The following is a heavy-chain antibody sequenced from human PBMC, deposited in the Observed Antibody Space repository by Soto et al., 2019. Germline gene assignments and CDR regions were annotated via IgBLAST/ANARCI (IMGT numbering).Heavy chain of an antibody. Sequence: GASVKVSCKASGYSFTDYHIHWVRQAPGQGLEWLGRINPKSGGTSTAQKFQGWVTMTTDTSISTASMELPRLTSDDTAIYYCAWGDSTDCSNGVCSFFYNHDMDVWGQGTTVTVSS. CDR2: INPKSGGT. D-gene: IGHD2-8*01. CDR1: GYSFTDYH. J-gene: IGHJ6*02. V-gene: IGHV1-2*04. CDR3: AWGDSTDCSNGVCSFFYNHDMDV.